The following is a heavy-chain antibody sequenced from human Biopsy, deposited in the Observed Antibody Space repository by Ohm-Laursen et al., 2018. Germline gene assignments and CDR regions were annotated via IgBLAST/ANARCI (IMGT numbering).Heavy chain of an antibody. V-gene: IGHV4-39*01. Sequence: GTLSLTCIVSGGSVSSNVAYWAWIRQPPGKGLESIGSIFYSGTTYYNPSLQSRVTMSVDTSKNQFSLNLTSVTAADTAVYYCARHSLDDFWSGAHYYFDYWGLGTLVTVSS. CDR1: GGSVSSNVAY. CDR2: IFYSGTT. D-gene: IGHD3-3*01. J-gene: IGHJ4*02. CDR3: ARHSLDDFWSGAHYYFDY.